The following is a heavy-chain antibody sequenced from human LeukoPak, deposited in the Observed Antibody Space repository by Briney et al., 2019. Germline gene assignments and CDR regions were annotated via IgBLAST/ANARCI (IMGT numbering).Heavy chain of an antibody. V-gene: IGHV1-69*05. D-gene: IGHD5-24*01. CDR1: GGTFSSYA. J-gene: IGHJ4*02. Sequence: GASVKVSCKASGGTFSSYAISWVRQAPGQGLEWMGGIIPIFGTANYAQKFQGRVTITTDESTSTAYMELSSLISEDTAVYYCAREKDGYNYYWGQGTLVTVSS. CDR3: AREKDGYNYY. CDR2: IIPIFGTA.